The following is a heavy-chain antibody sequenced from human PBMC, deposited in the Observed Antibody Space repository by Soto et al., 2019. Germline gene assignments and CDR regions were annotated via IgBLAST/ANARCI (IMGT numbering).Heavy chain of an antibody. Sequence: QLQLQESGPGLVKPSETLSLTCTVSVGSIRSSSYYWGWIRQPPGKGLEWIGSIYYSGSTYYNPSLKSRVTISVDTSKNQFSLKLSSVTAADTAVYYCARLGGYSTNFDYWGQGTLVTVSS. J-gene: IGHJ4*02. D-gene: IGHD4-4*01. CDR1: VGSIRSSSYY. V-gene: IGHV4-39*01. CDR2: IYYSGST. CDR3: ARLGGYSTNFDY.